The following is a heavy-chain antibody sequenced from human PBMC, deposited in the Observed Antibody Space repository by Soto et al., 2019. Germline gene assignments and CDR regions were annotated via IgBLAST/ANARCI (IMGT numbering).Heavy chain of an antibody. CDR2: MNPNSGNT. J-gene: IGHJ6*02. Sequence: ASVKVFCKASGYTFTSYDINWVRQATGQGLEWMGWMNPNSGNTGYAQKFQGRVTMTRNTSISTAYMALSSLRSEDTAVYYCARHRRGGDYWANYYYYGMDVWGQGTTVTVS. CDR3: ARHRRGGDYWANYYYYGMDV. CDR1: GYTFTSYD. D-gene: IGHD4-17*01. V-gene: IGHV1-8*01.